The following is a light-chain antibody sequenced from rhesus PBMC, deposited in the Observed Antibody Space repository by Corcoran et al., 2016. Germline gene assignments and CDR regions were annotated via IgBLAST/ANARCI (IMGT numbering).Light chain of an antibody. CDR1: QGISSW. CDR3: QHGYGTPLT. J-gene: IGKJ4*01. V-gene: IGKV1-21*01. CDR2: KAA. Sequence: DIQMTQSPSSLSASVGDTVTITCRASQGISSWLAWYQQKQGKAPKLLINKAASLQRGGPSGFSGSGSGTDFTLTISSLQSEDVATYYCQHGYGTPLTFGGGTKVELK.